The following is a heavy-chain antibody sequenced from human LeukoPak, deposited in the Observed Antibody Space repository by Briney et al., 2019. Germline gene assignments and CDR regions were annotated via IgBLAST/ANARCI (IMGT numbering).Heavy chain of an antibody. CDR3: AYKTPTGWYQA. CDR1: GFSLTTSGVA. V-gene: IGHV2-5*02. J-gene: IGHJ4*02. D-gene: IGHD6-19*01. Sequence: ESGPTLVNPTQTLTLTCTFSGFSLTTSGVAVGWIRQPPGKALEWLTLIYWDDDKRHSPSLKSRLTVTQDTSKNQVVLTVTKMHPVDTATYYCAYKTPTGWYQAWGQGTLVTVSS. CDR2: IYWDDDK.